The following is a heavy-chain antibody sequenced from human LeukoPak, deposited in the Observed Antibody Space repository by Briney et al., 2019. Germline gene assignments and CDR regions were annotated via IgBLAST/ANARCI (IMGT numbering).Heavy chain of an antibody. CDR1: GGSISSSSAY. Sequence: SETLSLTCTVSGGSISSSSAYWGWIRQPPGKGLEWIGSIYYTKNTYCNPSLESRVTISADTSKNQFSLTLGSVSATDTAVYYCASPRGFSHGYFDYWGQGNLVTVSS. J-gene: IGHJ4*02. D-gene: IGHD5-18*01. CDR2: IYYTKNT. V-gene: IGHV4-39*01. CDR3: ASPRGFSHGYFDY.